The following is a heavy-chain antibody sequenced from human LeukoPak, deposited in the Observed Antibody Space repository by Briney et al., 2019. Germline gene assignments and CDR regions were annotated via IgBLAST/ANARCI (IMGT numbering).Heavy chain of an antibody. CDR2: MNPNSGNT. J-gene: IGHJ4*02. Sequence: AASVKVSCKASGYTFTSYDINWVRQATGQGLEWMGWMNPNSGNTGYAQKFQGRVTMTRNTSISTAYMELSSLRSEDTAVYYCARGRRGKTYYYDSSGYYFDYWGQGTLVTVSS. CDR3: ARGRRGKTYYYDSSGYYFDY. D-gene: IGHD3-22*01. V-gene: IGHV1-8*02. CDR1: GYTFTSYD.